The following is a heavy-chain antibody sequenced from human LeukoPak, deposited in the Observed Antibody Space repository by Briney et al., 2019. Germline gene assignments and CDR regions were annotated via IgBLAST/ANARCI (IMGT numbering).Heavy chain of an antibody. CDR3: ATLRRSGWYIGD. J-gene: IGHJ4*02. D-gene: IGHD6-19*01. CDR2: INPYSGGT. Sequence: ASVEVSCKASGYTFSDYYIHWVRQAPGQGLEWMGWINPYSGGTNYAEKFQGRVTMTRDTSITTAYMELSSLRSDDTAMYYCATLRRSGWYIGDWGQGTLVTVSS. V-gene: IGHV1-2*02. CDR1: GYTFSDYY.